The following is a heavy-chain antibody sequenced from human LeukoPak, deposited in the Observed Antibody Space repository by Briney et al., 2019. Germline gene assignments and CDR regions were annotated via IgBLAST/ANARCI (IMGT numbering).Heavy chain of an antibody. CDR3: ARGGRYGSGNWFDP. Sequence: SETLSLTCTVSGVSISSNNYYWGWIRQSPGKGLEWIGSTSYSGSTYYNPSLKSRVTISVDTSNNQFSLKLSSMTAADTAVYYCARGGRYGSGNWFDPWGQGTLVTVSS. V-gene: IGHV4-39*07. CDR2: TSYSGST. D-gene: IGHD3-10*01. CDR1: GVSISSNNYY. J-gene: IGHJ5*02.